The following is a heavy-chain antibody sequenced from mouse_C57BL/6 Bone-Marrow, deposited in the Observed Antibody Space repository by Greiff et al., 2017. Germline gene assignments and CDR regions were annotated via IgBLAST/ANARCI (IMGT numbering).Heavy chain of an antibody. D-gene: IGHD3-2*02. V-gene: IGHV5-4*01. CDR2: ISDGGSYT. CDR1: GFTFSSYA. Sequence: DVKLVESGGGLVKPGGSLKLSCAASGFTFSSYAMSWVRQTPEKRLEWVATISDGGSYTYYPDNVQGRFTISRDNAKNNLYLQMSHLKSEDTSMYYCARDGRQLRLLFAYWGQGTLVTVSA. J-gene: IGHJ3*01. CDR3: ARDGRQLRLLFAY.